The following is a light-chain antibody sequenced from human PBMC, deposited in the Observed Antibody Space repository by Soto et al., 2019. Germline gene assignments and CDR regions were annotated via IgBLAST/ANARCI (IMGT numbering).Light chain of an antibody. Sequence: DIQMTQSPSTLSASARDRFTITCRASQSIGGWLAWYQQKPGKAPKLLIYKASNLESGVPSRFSGSGSGTEFTLTISSLQPDDFATYYCQQYNSYSYTFGQGTKVDIK. CDR3: QQYNSYSYT. CDR2: KAS. V-gene: IGKV1-5*03. CDR1: QSIGGW. J-gene: IGKJ2*01.